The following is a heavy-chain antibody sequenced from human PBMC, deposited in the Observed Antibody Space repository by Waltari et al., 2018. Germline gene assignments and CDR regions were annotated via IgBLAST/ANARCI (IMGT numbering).Heavy chain of an antibody. J-gene: IGHJ5*02. CDR2: IGDSGGDI. D-gene: IGHD1-1*01. CDR3: AREPSGIWKKGYFDP. V-gene: IGHV3-21*01. Sequence: EVRLVESGGGLVKPGGSLRLSCAASGFTFNTYNMGWVRQAPGKGLAWVSSIGDSGGDIYYADSVKGRFTISRDNAKNSLYLQMNSLKVEDSAVYYCAREPSGIWKKGYFDPWGQGTLVTVSS. CDR1: GFTFNTYN.